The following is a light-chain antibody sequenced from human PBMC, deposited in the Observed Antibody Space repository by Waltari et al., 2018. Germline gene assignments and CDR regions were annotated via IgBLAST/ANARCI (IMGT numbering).Light chain of an antibody. CDR3: QNHERLPAT. V-gene: IGKV3-20*01. J-gene: IGKJ1*01. Sequence: DIVLTQSPGTLSLSPGERATLSCRASQKIGRYLVWYQQKPGQAPRLLIYEASRRATGIPDRFSGSGSGTDFSLTISRLEPEDFAVYYCQNHERLPATFGQGTKVEIK. CDR2: EAS. CDR1: QKIGRY.